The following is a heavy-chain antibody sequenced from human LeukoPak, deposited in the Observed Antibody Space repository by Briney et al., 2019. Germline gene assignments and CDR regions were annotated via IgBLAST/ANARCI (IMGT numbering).Heavy chain of an antibody. CDR2: IYYSGST. CDR1: GGSISSYY. V-gene: IGHV4-59*01. D-gene: IGHD2-21*01. Sequence: SETLSLTCTVSGGSISSYYWSWIRQPPGKGLEWIGYIYYSGSTNYNPSLKSRVTISVDTSKNQFSLKLSSVTAADTAVYYCARGGDVDDWYFDLWGRGTLVSVSS. J-gene: IGHJ2*01. CDR3: ARGGDVDDWYFDL.